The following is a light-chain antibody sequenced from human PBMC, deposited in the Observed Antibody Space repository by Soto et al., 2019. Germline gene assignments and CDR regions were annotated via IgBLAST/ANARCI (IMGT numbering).Light chain of an antibody. CDR3: SSYTNINTRACV. J-gene: IGLJ1*01. V-gene: IGLV2-14*01. CDR1: SGDIGSYNR. Sequence: QSVLTQPASGSGSPGQSITISCTGTSGDIGSYNRVSWYQQHPGKAPKRIIYECTDRPSGVSNRFSGSKSGNTASLTISGLQAEHEAEYYCSSYTNINTRACVFGTGTKVTVL. CDR2: ECT.